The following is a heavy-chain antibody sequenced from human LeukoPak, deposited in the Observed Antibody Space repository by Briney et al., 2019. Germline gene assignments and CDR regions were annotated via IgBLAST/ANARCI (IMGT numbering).Heavy chain of an antibody. Sequence: SETLSLTCTVSGGSISSSSYYWGWIRQPPGNGLEWIATVSYSGVTYYNPSLKSRVTISVDTSKNQFSLKMTSVTAADTAVYFCARQSSDVENFPRYFDQWGQGTLVTVSS. D-gene: IGHD1-7*01. V-gene: IGHV4-39*01. J-gene: IGHJ4*02. CDR3: ARQSSDVENFPRYFDQ. CDR1: GGSISSSSYY. CDR2: VSYSGVT.